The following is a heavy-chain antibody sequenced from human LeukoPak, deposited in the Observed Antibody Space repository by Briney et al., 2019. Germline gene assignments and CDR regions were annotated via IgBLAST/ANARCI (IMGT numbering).Heavy chain of an antibody. D-gene: IGHD2-15*01. CDR1: GGSISSGGYY. CDR3: AREGTLGYCSGGSCYGLFDY. V-gene: IGHV4-31*03. J-gene: IGHJ4*02. CDR2: IYYSGST. Sequence: SQTLSLTCTVSGGSISSGGYYWSWIRQHPGKGLEWIGYIYYSGSTYYNPSLKGRVTISVDTSKNQFSLKLSSVTAADTAVYYCAREGTLGYCSGGSCYGLFDYWGQGTLVTVSS.